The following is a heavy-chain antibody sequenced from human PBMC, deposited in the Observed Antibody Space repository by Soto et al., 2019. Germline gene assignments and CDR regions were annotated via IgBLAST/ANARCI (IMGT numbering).Heavy chain of an antibody. D-gene: IGHD2-21*02. V-gene: IGHV4-39*01. CDR3: ARHPSDFWFDP. CDR1: GGSISSSSYF. J-gene: IGHJ5*02. CDR2: IYYSGST. Sequence: QLPLQESGPGLVKPSETLSLTCSVSGGSISSSSYFWGWIRQPPGKGLEWIGSIYYSGSTYYNPSLKSRVTVSVDTSKNQFSVKLSSVTAADTAVYYCARHPSDFWFDPWGQGTLVTVSS.